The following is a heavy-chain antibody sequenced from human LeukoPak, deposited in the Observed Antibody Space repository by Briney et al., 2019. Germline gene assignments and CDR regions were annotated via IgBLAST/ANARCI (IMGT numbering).Heavy chain of an antibody. CDR2: INHSGST. CDR3: AIHGLGSPNWFDP. CDR1: GGSFSGYY. D-gene: IGHD3-10*01. V-gene: IGHV4-34*01. J-gene: IGHJ5*02. Sequence: SETLSLTCAVYGGSFSGYYWSWIRQPPGKGLEWIGEINHSGSTNYNPSLKSRVTISVDTSKNQFSLKLSSVTAADTAVYYCAIHGLGSPNWFDPWGQGTLVTVSS.